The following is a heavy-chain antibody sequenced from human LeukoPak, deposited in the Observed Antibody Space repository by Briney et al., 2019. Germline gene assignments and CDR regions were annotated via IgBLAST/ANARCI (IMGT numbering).Heavy chain of an antibody. V-gene: IGHV3-21*01. CDR1: GFTFSSYS. Sequence: GGSLRLSCAASGFTFSSYSMNWVRQAPGKGLEWVSSISSSSSYIYYADSVKGRFTISRDNAKNSLYLQMNSLRAEDTAVYYCARDHHSSGYYASYYGMDVWGQGTTVTVSS. CDR2: ISSSSSYI. D-gene: IGHD3-22*01. CDR3: ARDHHSSGYYASYYGMDV. J-gene: IGHJ6*02.